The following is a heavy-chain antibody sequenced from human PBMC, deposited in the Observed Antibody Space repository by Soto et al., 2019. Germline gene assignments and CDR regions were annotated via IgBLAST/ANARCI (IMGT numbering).Heavy chain of an antibody. D-gene: IGHD4-4*01. Sequence: QVQLQESGPGLVKPSQTLSLTCTVSGGSISSGDYYWSWIRQPPGKGLEWIGYIYYSGSTYYNPSLKSRVTISVDTSKNHFSLKLSSVTAADTAVYYCARDSTSTLVYYYYGMDVWGQGTTVTVSS. CDR3: ARDSTSTLVYYYYGMDV. CDR2: IYYSGST. CDR1: GGSISSGDYY. V-gene: IGHV4-30-4*01. J-gene: IGHJ6*02.